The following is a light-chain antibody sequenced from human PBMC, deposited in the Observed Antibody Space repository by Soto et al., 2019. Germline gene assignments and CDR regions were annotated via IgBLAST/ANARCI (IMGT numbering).Light chain of an antibody. J-gene: IGLJ2*01. V-gene: IGLV3-21*04. Sequence: SYELTQPPSVSVAPGKTARITCGGNNIGSKSVHWYQQKPGQAPVLVIYYDSDRPSGIPERFSGSNSGNTATLTISRVEAGDEAYDYCQVWDSSSDHHVVFGGGTKVTVL. CDR2: YDS. CDR3: QVWDSSSDHHVV. CDR1: NIGSKS.